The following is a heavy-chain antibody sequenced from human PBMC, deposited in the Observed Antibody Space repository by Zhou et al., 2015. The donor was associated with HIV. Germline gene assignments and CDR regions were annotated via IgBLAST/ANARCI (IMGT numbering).Heavy chain of an antibody. D-gene: IGHD3-22*01. V-gene: IGHV1-69*01. J-gene: IGHJ3*02. Sequence: QVQLVQSGAEVKKPGSSVKVSCKASGGTFSSYAISWVRQAPGQGLEWMGGIIPIFGTANYAQKFQGRVTITADESTSTAYMELSSLRSEDTAVYYCATHYYDSKKQRISAFDIWGQGTMVTVSS. CDR1: GGTFSSYA. CDR2: IIPIFGTA. CDR3: ATHYYDSKKQRISAFDI.